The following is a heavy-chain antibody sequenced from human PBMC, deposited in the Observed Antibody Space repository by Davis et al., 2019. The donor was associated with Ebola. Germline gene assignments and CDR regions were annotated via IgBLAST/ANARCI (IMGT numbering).Heavy chain of an antibody. CDR3: ARAWYYYDSSGYYRAYYGMDV. J-gene: IGHJ6*02. CDR1: GFTFSTYA. Sequence: GGSLRLSCAASGFTFSTYAMSWVRQAPGKGLEWVAAIIASGLRSYYADSVQGRFAISRDNAKNTLYLQMNSLRAEDTAGYYGARAWYYYDSSGYYRAYYGMDVWGQGTTVTVSS. V-gene: IGHV3-23*01. D-gene: IGHD3-22*01. CDR2: IIASGLRS.